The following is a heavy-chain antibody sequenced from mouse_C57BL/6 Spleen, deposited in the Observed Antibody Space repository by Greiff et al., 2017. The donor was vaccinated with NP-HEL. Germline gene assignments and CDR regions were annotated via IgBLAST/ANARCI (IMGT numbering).Heavy chain of an antibody. Sequence: QVQLQQSGAELVKPGASVKISCKASGYTFTDYYINWVKQRPGQGLEWIGKIGPGSGSTYYNEKFKGKATLTADKSSSTAYMQVSSLTTEDSAVYLCARSYYYGSREDAMDYWGQGTSVTVSS. CDR3: ARSYYYGSREDAMDY. J-gene: IGHJ4*01. CDR1: GYTFTDYY. D-gene: IGHD1-1*01. V-gene: IGHV1-77*01. CDR2: IGPGSGST.